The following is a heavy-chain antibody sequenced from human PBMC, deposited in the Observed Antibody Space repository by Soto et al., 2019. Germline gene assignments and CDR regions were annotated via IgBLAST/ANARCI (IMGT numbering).Heavy chain of an antibody. D-gene: IGHD3-3*01. V-gene: IGHV3-30*18. CDR3: AKGLRFLEWLLSPNSMDV. Sequence: GGSLRLSCAASGFTFSSYGMHWVRQAPGKGLEWVAVISYDGSNKYYADSVKGRFTISRDNSKNTLYLQMNSLRAEDTAVYYCAKGLRFLEWLLSPNSMDVWGQGTTVTVS. J-gene: IGHJ6*02. CDR2: ISYDGSNK. CDR1: GFTFSSYG.